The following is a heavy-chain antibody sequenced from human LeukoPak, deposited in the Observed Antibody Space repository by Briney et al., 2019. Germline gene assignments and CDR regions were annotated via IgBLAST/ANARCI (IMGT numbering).Heavy chain of an antibody. CDR2: NNHSGST. J-gene: IGHJ4*02. CDR1: GGSFSGYY. D-gene: IGHD1-26*01. Sequence: SETLSLTCAVYGGSFSGYYWSWIRQPPGKGLEWIGENNHSGSTKYNPSLKSRITISVDTSKNQFSLKLSSVTAADTAVYHCARMGSGSYFNYWGQGTLVTVSS. V-gene: IGHV4-34*01. CDR3: ARMGSGSYFNY.